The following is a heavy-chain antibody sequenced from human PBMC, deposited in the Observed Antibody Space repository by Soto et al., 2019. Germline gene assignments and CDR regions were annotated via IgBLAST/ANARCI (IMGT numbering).Heavy chain of an antibody. V-gene: IGHV4-39*01. CDR2: VCYRGTT. Sequence: ETLSLTCTVSGDSIDTSSYCWGWIRQPPGKGLEWIGSVCYRGTTYYNPSLKSRLTISVDTSKRQSSLKLSSVTAADTAVFYCARQGEHSSSYFFDSWGQGTLVTVSS. CDR1: GDSIDTSSYC. J-gene: IGHJ4*02. CDR3: ARQGEHSSSYFFDS. D-gene: IGHD6-6*01.